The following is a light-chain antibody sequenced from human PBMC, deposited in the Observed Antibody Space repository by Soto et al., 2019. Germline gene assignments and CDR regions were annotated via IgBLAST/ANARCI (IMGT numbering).Light chain of an antibody. V-gene: IGLV1-40*01. CDR2: GNS. Sequence: QSVLTQPPSVSGAPGQRVAISCTGSRSNIRAGYDVHWYQQLPGTAPKLLIYGNSNRPSGVPDRFSGSKSGTSASLAITGLQAEDEADYYCQSYASSLSAYVFGTGPKLTVL. J-gene: IGLJ1*01. CDR3: QSYASSLSAYV. CDR1: RSNIRAGYD.